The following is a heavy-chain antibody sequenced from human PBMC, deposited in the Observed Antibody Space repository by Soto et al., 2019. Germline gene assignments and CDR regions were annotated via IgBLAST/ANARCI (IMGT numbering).Heavy chain of an antibody. V-gene: IGHV1-18*01. CDR1: GYTFTSYG. D-gene: IGHD2-2*02. CDR2: ISAYNGNT. J-gene: IGHJ6*02. Sequence: ASVKVSCKASGYTFTSYGISWVRQAPGQGLEWMGWISAYNGNTNYAQKLQGRVTMTTDTSTSTAYMELSSLRSEDTAVYYCARLDGRGLLYCSSTSCYNYGMDVWGQGTTVTVSS. CDR3: ARLDGRGLLYCSSTSCYNYGMDV.